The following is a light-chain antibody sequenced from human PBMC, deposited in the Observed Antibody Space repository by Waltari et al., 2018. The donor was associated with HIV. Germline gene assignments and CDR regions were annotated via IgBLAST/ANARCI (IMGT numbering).Light chain of an antibody. CDR3: QQYHTLPLT. V-gene: IGKV1-33*01. Sequence: DIQMTQSPSSLPASIGDRVTITCQASQDIGNYLSWYQQKPGKDPTLLIFHASNLEAGVPSRFSGGGSGTLFTFTIASLQAEDIASYFCQQYHTLPLTFGGGSRVQIK. J-gene: IGKJ4*01. CDR1: QDIGNY. CDR2: HAS.